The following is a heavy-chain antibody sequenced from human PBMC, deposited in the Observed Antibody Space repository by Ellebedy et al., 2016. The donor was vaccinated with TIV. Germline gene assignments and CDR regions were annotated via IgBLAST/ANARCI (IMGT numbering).Heavy chain of an antibody. V-gene: IGHV3-23*01. CDR2: ISGSGGST. D-gene: IGHD3-3*01. CDR1: GFTVSSNY. J-gene: IGHJ6*02. CDR3: AKDRTSFTIFGVVSPSPDV. Sequence: GESLKISCAASGFTVSSNYMSWVRQAPGKGLEWVSAISGSGGSTYYADSVKGRFTISRDNSKNTLFLQMNSLRAEDTDVYYCAKDRTSFTIFGVVSPSPDVWGQGTTVTVSS.